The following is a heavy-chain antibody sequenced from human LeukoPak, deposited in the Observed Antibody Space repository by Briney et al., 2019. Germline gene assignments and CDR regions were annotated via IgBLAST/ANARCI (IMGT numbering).Heavy chain of an antibody. V-gene: IGHV4-34*01. CDR2: INHSGST. D-gene: IGHD3-16*02. CDR3: ARHHLYYVWGSYRQNWFDP. Sequence: PSETLSLTCAVYGGSFSGYYWSWIRQPPGKGLEWIGEINHSGSTNYNPSLKSRVTISVDTSKNQFSLKLSSVTAADTAVYYCARHHLYYVWGSYRQNWFDPWGQGTLVTVSS. J-gene: IGHJ5*02. CDR1: GGSFSGYY.